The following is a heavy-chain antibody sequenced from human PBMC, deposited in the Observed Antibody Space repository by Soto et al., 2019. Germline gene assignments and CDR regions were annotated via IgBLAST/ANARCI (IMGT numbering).Heavy chain of an antibody. CDR1: GGSISSGGYY. V-gene: IGHV4-31*03. CDR2: IYYSGST. CDR3: ARAYDFGSGHYFDY. D-gene: IGHD3-3*01. Sequence: SETLSLTCTVSGGSISSGGYYWSWIRQHPGKGLEWIGYIYYSGSTYYNPSLKSRVTISVDTSKNQFSLKLSSVTAADTAVYYCARAYDFGSGHYFDYWGQGTLVTVSS. J-gene: IGHJ4*02.